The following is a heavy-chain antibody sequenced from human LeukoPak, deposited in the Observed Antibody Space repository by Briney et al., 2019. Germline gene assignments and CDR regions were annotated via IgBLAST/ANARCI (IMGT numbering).Heavy chain of an antibody. V-gene: IGHV3-64*01. Sequence: PGGSLRLSCAASGFTFSSYEMRWVRQAPGKGLEYVSAISSNGDSTYYANFVKGRFIISGDNSKNTLYLQMGSLRPEDMAVYYCARDRPGDVWGEGTTVTVSS. CDR2: ISSNGDST. CDR1: GFTFSSYE. CDR3: ARDRPGDV. J-gene: IGHJ6*04.